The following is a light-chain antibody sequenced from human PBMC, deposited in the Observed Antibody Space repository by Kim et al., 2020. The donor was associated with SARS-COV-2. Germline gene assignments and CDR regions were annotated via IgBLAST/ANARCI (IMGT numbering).Light chain of an antibody. J-gene: IGKJ1*01. Sequence: CPGERATPSGRARHSVSATYSSSYQQRAGQPPTRLIYAAYSRASGIPDRFSGSGAGTDFTLTISRLGPEDSALYYCQQYDSSHWTFGQGTKVDIK. CDR1: HSVSATY. V-gene: IGKV3-20*01. CDR2: AAY. CDR3: QQYDSSHWT.